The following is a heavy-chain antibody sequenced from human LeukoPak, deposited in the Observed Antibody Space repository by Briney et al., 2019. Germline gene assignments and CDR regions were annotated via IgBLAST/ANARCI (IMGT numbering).Heavy chain of an antibody. CDR2: ISGSGRTT. J-gene: IGHJ4*02. V-gene: IGHV3-23*01. CDR3: AKDRDCSSTSCYVPFDS. CDR1: GLTFTTYD. D-gene: IGHD2-2*01. Sequence: GGSLRRSGAAPGLTFTTYDMTWVRQAPGKGLKWVSGISGSGRTTNYADSVKGRFTISRDNSKNTLFLQMNNLRAEDTAVYYCAKDRDCSSTSCYVPFDSWGQGTLVTVSS.